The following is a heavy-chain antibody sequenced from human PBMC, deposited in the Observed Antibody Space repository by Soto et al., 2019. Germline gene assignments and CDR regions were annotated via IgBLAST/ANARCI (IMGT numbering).Heavy chain of an antibody. CDR1: GYTFTGYY. V-gene: IGHV1-2*02. Sequence: ASVKVSCKASGYTFTGYYMHWVRQAPGQGLEWMGWINPNSGGTNYAQKFQGRVTMTRDTSISTAYMELSRLRSDDTAVYYCARGLDTPRAEKYCSGCSCYVDTAMVWTYWGQGALVTVSS. CDR3: ARGLDTPRAEKYCSGCSCYVDTAMVWTY. D-gene: IGHD2-15*01. CDR2: INPNSGGT. J-gene: IGHJ4*02.